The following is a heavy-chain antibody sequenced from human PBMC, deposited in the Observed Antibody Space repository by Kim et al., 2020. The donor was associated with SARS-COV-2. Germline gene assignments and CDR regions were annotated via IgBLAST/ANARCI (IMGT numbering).Heavy chain of an antibody. D-gene: IGHD3-22*01. J-gene: IGHJ6*02. V-gene: IGHV4-39*01. CDR1: GGSISSSSYY. CDR2: IYYSGST. CDR3: ARLIGMDV. Sequence: SETLSLTCTVSGGSISSSSYYWGWIRQPPGKGLEWIGSIYYSGSTYYNPSLKSRVTISVDTSKNQFSLKLSSVTAADTAVYYCARLIGMDVWGQGTTVTVSS.